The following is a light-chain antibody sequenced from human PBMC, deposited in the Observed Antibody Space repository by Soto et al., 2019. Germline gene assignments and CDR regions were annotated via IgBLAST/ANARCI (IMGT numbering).Light chain of an antibody. J-gene: IGLJ1*01. Sequence: SYELTQPSSVSVSPGQTARITCSGDVLAKKYARWFQQKPGQAPVLVIYKDSERPSGIPERFSGSSSGTTVTLTTSGAQVEDEADYYCYSAADNMRVFGTGTKVTVL. CDR1: VLAKKY. CDR2: KDS. V-gene: IGLV3-27*01. CDR3: YSAADNMRV.